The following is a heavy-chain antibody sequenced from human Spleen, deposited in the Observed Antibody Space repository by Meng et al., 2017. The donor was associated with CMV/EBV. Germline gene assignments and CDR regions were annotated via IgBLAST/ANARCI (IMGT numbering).Heavy chain of an antibody. J-gene: IGHJ3*01. CDR1: GFTFSNYE. CDR3: ARDQDDDFWSGFPDTFAV. CDR2: ITASGDII. Sequence: SCKASGFTFSNYEMNWVRQAPGKGLEWISYITASGDIIYYADSVKGRFTISRDNAKNSLYLQMNSLRVEDTAVYYCARDQDDDFWSGFPDTFAVWGQGTMVTVSS. D-gene: IGHD3-3*01. V-gene: IGHV3-48*03.